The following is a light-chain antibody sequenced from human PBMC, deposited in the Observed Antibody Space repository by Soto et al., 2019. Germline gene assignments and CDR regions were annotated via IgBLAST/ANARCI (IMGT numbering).Light chain of an antibody. V-gene: IGLV2-11*01. CDR1: SSDVGGYNY. CDR3: SSSAGSWV. CDR2: DVS. Sequence: QSALTQPRSVTGSPGQSVTISCTGTSSDVGGYNYVSWYQQHPGKAPKLMIYDVSKRPSGVPDRFAGSKSGNTASLTISGLQAEDEADYYCSSSAGSWVFGGGTKLTVL. J-gene: IGLJ3*02.